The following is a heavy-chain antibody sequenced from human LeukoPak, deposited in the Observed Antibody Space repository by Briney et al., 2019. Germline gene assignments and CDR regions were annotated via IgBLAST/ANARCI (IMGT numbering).Heavy chain of an antibody. V-gene: IGHV1-69*04. CDR1: GGTFSSYA. J-gene: IGHJ4*02. CDR2: IIPILGIA. D-gene: IGHD3-22*01. CDR3: ARDVYYDSSGYVYFDY. Sequence: EASVKVSCKASGGTFSSYAISWVRQAPGQGLEWMGRIIPILGIANYAQKFQGRVTITADKSTSTAYMELSSLRSEDTAVYYCARDVYYDSSGYVYFDYWGQGTLVTVSS.